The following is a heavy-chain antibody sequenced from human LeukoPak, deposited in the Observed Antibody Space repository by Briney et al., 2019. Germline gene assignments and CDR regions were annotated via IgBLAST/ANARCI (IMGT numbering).Heavy chain of an antibody. CDR1: GGSISSYY. CDR3: ARAVVPAAMGPWWYFDL. J-gene: IGHJ2*01. Sequence: SETLSLTCTVSGGSISSYYWSWIRQPPGKGLEWIGYIYYSGSTNYNPSLKSRVTISVDTSKNQFSLKLSSVTAADTAVYYCARAVVPAAMGPWWYFDLWGRGTLVTVSS. D-gene: IGHD2-2*01. CDR2: IYYSGST. V-gene: IGHV4-59*01.